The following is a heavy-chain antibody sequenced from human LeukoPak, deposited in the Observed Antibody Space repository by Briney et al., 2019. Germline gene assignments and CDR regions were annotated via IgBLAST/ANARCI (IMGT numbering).Heavy chain of an antibody. D-gene: IGHD3-16*02. J-gene: IGHJ4*02. CDR1: GYSFTNHW. CDR3: ARPGSRYTTGWSGPFDF. CDR2: IYPGDPES. V-gene: IGHV5-51*01. Sequence: GESLKISCKGSGYSFTNHWIGWVCQMPGKGLEWMGIIYPGDPESRYSPSFQGQVTMSVDKSISTAYLQWSSLKASDSALYYCARPGSRYTTGWSGPFDFWGQGTLVIVSS.